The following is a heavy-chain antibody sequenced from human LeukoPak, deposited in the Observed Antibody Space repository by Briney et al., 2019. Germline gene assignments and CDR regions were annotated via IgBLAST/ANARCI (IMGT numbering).Heavy chain of an antibody. D-gene: IGHD3-10*01. CDR2: ITYDGYYK. J-gene: IGHJ4*02. CDR1: GFTFTSYG. V-gene: IGHV3-30*03. CDR3: ARDLSPVVRASPMGY. Sequence: GGSLRLSCAASGFTFTSYGMHWVRQAPGKGLEWVAPITYDGYYKYYSDSVKGRFTISSDTSKNTLYLQMNSLRAEDTAVYYCARDLSPVVRASPMGYWGQGTLVTVSS.